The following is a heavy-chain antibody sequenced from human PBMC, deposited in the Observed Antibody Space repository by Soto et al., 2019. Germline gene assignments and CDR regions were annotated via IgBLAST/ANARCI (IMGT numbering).Heavy chain of an antibody. D-gene: IGHD2-2*01. J-gene: IGHJ4*02. CDR1: GGSISSYY. CDR3: VRGKGPAGDPLGYFDY. Sequence: SETLSLTCTVSGGSISSYYWSWIRQPPGKGLEWIGYIHYSGSTNYNPSLKSRVTISVDTSKNQFSLKLRSVTAADTALYYCVRGKGPAGDPLGYFDYWGQGTLVTVSS. CDR2: IHYSGST. V-gene: IGHV4-59*01.